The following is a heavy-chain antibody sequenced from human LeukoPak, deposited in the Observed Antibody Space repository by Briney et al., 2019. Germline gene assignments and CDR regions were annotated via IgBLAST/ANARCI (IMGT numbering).Heavy chain of an antibody. CDR2: INSNNGGT. V-gene: IGHV1-2*02. J-gene: IGHJ3*02. CDR1: GYTFTGYY. D-gene: IGHD6-6*01. CDR3: ARDLTSSRENAFDI. Sequence: GASVRVSCKASGYTFTGYYMHWVRQAPGQGLEWMGWINSNNGGTNYAQKFEGRVTMTRDTSISVAYMELGRLTSDDTAVYYCARDLTSSRENAFDIWGQGTMVTVSS.